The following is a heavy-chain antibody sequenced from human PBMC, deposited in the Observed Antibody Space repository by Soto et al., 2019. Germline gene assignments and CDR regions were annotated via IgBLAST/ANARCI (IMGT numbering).Heavy chain of an antibody. CDR1: GDPITSGGFY. Sequence: QVQLQESGPGLVKPSETLSLTCTLSGDPITSGGFYWTWIRQHPAKGLEWIGYIYYSGITYYSPSLKGRASISVAASKNPFSLNLSSVSAADTAMYYCARDLRGRRSGRFDPWGQGTLVTVSS. CDR2: IYYSGIT. CDR3: ARDLRGRRSGRFDP. J-gene: IGHJ5*02. D-gene: IGHD3-10*01. V-gene: IGHV4-31*03.